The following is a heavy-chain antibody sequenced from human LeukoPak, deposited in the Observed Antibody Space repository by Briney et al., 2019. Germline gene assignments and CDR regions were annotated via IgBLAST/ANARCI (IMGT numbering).Heavy chain of an antibody. Sequence: GGSLRLSCAASGFTVSSNYMSWVRQAPGKGLEWVSVIYSGGSTYYADSVKGRFTISRDNSKNTVFLQMNSLRAEDTAVYYCAKWGDYDVLTGYYVSDYWGQGTLVTVSS. CDR2: IYSGGST. D-gene: IGHD3-9*01. CDR1: GFTVSSNY. J-gene: IGHJ4*02. CDR3: AKWGDYDVLTGYYVSDY. V-gene: IGHV3-53*01.